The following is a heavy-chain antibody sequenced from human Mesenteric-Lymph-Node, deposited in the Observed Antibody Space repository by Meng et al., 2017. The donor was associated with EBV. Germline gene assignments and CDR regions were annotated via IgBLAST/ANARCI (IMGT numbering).Heavy chain of an antibody. J-gene: IGHJ4*02. CDR3: TSDLGGATDF. D-gene: IGHD1-26*01. V-gene: IGHV3-74*01. Sequence: LVGPGGALVQPGESRSLSCAASGFTFSSYWMHGFRQAPGKGLVWVSHINTYGSRTDYADSVKGRFTISRDNAKNTLSLQMNGLRAEDTAVYYCTSDLGGATDFWGQGTLVTVSS. CDR1: GFTFSSYW. CDR2: INTYGSRT.